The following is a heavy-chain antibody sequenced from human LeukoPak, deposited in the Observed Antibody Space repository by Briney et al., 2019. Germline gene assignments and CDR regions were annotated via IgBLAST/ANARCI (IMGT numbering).Heavy chain of an antibody. CDR3: ARDSNPYCSGGSCKAFDI. CDR2: ISSSGSTI. Sequence: GGSLRLSCAASGFTFSDYYMSWIRQAPGKGLEWVSYISSSGSTIYYADSVKGRFTISRDNAKNSLYLQMNSLRAEDTAVYYCARDSNPYCSGGSCKAFDIWGQGTMVTVSS. D-gene: IGHD2-15*01. V-gene: IGHV3-11*04. CDR1: GFTFSDYY. J-gene: IGHJ3*02.